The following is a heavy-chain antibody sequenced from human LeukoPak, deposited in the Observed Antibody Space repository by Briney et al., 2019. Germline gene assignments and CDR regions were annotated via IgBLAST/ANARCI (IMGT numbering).Heavy chain of an antibody. D-gene: IGHD3-22*01. CDR3: AKGHADSSGYYYFDS. CDR1: GFIFSNYG. Sequence: GGSLRLSCAASGFIFSNYGMSWVRQAPGKGLEWVSGIRGNADTTYYADSVKGRFSIFRDNSKNMLYLQMNSLRVEDTAVYYCAKGHADSSGYYYFDSWGQGTLVTVPS. J-gene: IGHJ4*02. V-gene: IGHV3-23*01. CDR2: IRGNADTT.